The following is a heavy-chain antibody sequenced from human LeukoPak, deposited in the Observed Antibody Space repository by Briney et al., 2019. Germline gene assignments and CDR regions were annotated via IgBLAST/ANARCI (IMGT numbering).Heavy chain of an antibody. CDR2: IYYSGST. CDR1: GGSISSYY. J-gene: IGHJ4*02. D-gene: IGHD5-18*01. Sequence: WETLSLTCTVSGGSISSYYWSWIRQPPGKGLEWIGYIYYSGSTNYNPSLKSRVTISVDTSKNQFSLKLSSVTAADTAVYYCARVYGYSYGYYFDYWGQGTLVTVSS. V-gene: IGHV4-59*01. CDR3: ARVYGYSYGYYFDY.